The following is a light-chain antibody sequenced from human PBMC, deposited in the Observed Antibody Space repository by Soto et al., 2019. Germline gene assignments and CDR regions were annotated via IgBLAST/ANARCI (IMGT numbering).Light chain of an antibody. Sequence: QSALTQPASVSGSPGQSTTIPCTGTSSDVGGYNYVSWYQQHPGKAPKIVIYDVYNRPSGVSNRFYGSKSGNTASLTISGLQAEDEADYYCSSYAGSSTLNVIFGGGTKLTVL. CDR3: SSYAGSSTLNVI. J-gene: IGLJ2*01. V-gene: IGLV2-14*01. CDR2: DVY. CDR1: SSDVGGYNY.